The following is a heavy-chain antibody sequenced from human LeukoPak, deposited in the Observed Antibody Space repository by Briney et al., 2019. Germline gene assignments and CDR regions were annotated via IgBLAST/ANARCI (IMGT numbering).Heavy chain of an antibody. D-gene: IGHD5-24*01. J-gene: IGHJ4*02. CDR2: IIPIFGTA. Sequence: SVKVSCKASGGTFSSYAISWVRQAPGQGLEWMGGIIPIFGTANYAQKFQGRVTITADETTSTAYMELSSLRSEDTAVYYCASGRGRWLQIDYWGQGTLVTVSS. CDR3: ASGRGRWLQIDY. CDR1: GGTFSSYA. V-gene: IGHV1-69*01.